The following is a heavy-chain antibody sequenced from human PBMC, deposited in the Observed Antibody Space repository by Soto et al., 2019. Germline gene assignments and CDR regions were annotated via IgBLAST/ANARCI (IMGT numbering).Heavy chain of an antibody. CDR2: ISGSGGST. CDR3: AKEAVRGNWNSYYYYYGMDV. J-gene: IGHJ6*02. CDR1: GFTFSSYA. V-gene: IGHV3-23*01. Sequence: GGSLRLSCAASGFTFSSYAMSWVRQAPGKGLEWVSAISGSGGSTYYADSVKGRFTISRDNSKNTLYLQMNSLRAEDTAVYYCAKEAVRGNWNSYYYYYGMDVWGQGTTVTVSS. D-gene: IGHD1-7*01.